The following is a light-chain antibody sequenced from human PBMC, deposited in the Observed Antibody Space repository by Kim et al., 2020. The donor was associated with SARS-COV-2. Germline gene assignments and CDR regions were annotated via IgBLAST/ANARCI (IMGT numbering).Light chain of an antibody. V-gene: IGKV6-21*02. CDR2: FAS. Sequence: SVPPKENVPLPCRASQSLGGSLHWYQQKPDQSPKLLIMFASQSISGVPSRFSGSGSGTDFTLIINSLEAEDAATYYCLQSSSLPYTFGQGTKLEI. CDR1: QSLGGS. J-gene: IGKJ2*01. CDR3: LQSSSLPYT.